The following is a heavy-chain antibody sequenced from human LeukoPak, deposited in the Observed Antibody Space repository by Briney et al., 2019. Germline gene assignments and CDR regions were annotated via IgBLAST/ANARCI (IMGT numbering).Heavy chain of an antibody. Sequence: GRSLTLSCAASGFTFRTYGMHWVRQAPGQGLEWVACISFDGSNTYYADSVKGRFTISRDNAKNSLYLQMNSLRAEDTAVYYCARDRQWELLPWGQGTLVTVSS. CDR1: GFTFRTYG. CDR3: ARDRQWELLP. J-gene: IGHJ5*02. V-gene: IGHV3-30*03. D-gene: IGHD1-26*01. CDR2: ISFDGSNT.